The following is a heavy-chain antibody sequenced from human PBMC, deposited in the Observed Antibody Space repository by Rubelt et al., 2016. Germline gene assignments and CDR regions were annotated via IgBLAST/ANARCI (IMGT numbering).Heavy chain of an antibody. Sequence: QVQLQQWGAGLLKPSETLSLTCAVYGGSFSGYYWSWIRQPPGKGLEWIGEINHSGSTNYNPSLKSRVTISVDTSKNQFSLKLGSVTAADTAVYYCARVSRGSGLDPWGQGTLVTVSS. D-gene: IGHD3-10*01. J-gene: IGHJ5*02. CDR2: INHSGST. V-gene: IGHV4-34*01. CDR3: ARVSRGSGLDP. CDR1: GGSFSGYY.